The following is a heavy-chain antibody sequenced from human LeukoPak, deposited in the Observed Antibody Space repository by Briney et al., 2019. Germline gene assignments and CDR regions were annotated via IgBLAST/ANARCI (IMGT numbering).Heavy chain of an antibody. Sequence: GSLRLSCAASGFTFSSYAMSWVRQAPGKGLEWIGSIYYSGSTYYNPSLKGRVTISVDTSKNQFSLKLSSVTAADTAVYYCARDSFTMVRGGNWFDPWGQGTLVTVSS. CDR1: GFTFSSYA. V-gene: IGHV4-39*07. CDR3: ARDSFTMVRGGNWFDP. D-gene: IGHD3-10*01. CDR2: IYYSGST. J-gene: IGHJ5*02.